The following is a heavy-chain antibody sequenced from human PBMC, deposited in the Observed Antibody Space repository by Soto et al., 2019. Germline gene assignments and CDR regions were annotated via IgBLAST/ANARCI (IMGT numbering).Heavy chain of an antibody. V-gene: IGHV3-66*01. CDR2: IYSGGST. Sequence: GGSLRLSCAASGFTVSSNYMSWVRQAPGKGLEWVSDIYSGGSTYYADSVKGRFTISRDNSKNTLYLQMNSLRAEDTAVYYCARSVPYTIFGVVIQPRFDYWGQGTLVTLS. D-gene: IGHD3-3*01. CDR3: ARSVPYTIFGVVIQPRFDY. CDR1: GFTVSSNY. J-gene: IGHJ4*02.